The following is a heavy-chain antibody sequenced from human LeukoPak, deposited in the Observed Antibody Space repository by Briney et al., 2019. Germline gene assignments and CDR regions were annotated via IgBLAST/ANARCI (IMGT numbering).Heavy chain of an antibody. CDR3: ARGGYSGYDFDP. CDR1: GGSISSYY. V-gene: IGHV4-59*01. Sequence: SETLSLTCTVSGGSISSYYWSWIRQPPGKGLEWIGYIYYSGSTNYNPSLKSRVTISVDTSKNQFSLKLSSVTAADTAVYYCARGGYSGYDFDPWGQGTLVTVSS. J-gene: IGHJ5*02. CDR2: IYYSGST. D-gene: IGHD5-12*01.